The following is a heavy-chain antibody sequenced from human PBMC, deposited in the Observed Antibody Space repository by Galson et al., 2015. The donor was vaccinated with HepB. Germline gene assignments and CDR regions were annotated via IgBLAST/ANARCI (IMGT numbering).Heavy chain of an antibody. V-gene: IGHV4-59*08. CDR3: ARHRMVGYDAFDI. J-gene: IGHJ3*02. D-gene: IGHD2-8*01. CDR1: GGSMCGAH. Sequence: ETLSLTCSVSGGSMCGAHWSWIRQPPGTGLEWIGYVFYCGCTKYNPSLESRVTIALDTSKNQFSLKLRSVTAADTAVYDCARHRMVGYDAFDIWGQGTLVTVSS. CDR2: VFYCGCT.